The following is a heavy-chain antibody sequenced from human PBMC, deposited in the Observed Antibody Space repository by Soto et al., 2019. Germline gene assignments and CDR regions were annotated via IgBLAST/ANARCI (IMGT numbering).Heavy chain of an antibody. D-gene: IGHD3-22*01. CDR2: MNPNTGKT. CDR3: ARNDYYDNTGVNWFDP. J-gene: IGHJ5*02. Sequence: ASVKVSCKASGGPFNTYAIGWVRQATGQGLEWMGWMNPNTGKTGYAQKFQGRVTMTRDTSIDTAYMELTSLRSEDTAVYYCARNDYYDNTGVNWFDPWGQGTLVTVSS. V-gene: IGHV1-8*01. CDR1: GGPFNTYA.